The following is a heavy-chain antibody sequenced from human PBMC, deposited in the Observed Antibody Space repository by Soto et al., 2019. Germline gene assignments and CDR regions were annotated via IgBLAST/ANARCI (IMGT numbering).Heavy chain of an antibody. Sequence: GGSLRLSCAASGFTFSSYAMHWVRQAPGKGLEWVAVISYDGSNKYYADSVKGRFTISRDNSKNTLYLQMNSLRAEDTAVYYCARDLFPPRNRNIVVDYWGQGTLVTVSS. CDR3: ARDLFPPRNRNIVVDY. V-gene: IGHV3-30-3*01. D-gene: IGHD2-15*01. J-gene: IGHJ4*02. CDR2: ISYDGSNK. CDR1: GFTFSSYA.